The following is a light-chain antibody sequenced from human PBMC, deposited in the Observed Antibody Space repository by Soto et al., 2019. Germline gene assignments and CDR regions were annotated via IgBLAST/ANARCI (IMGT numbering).Light chain of an antibody. CDR2: DAS. Sequence: DIQMTQSPSTLSASVGDRVTITCRASQSISSWLAWYQQKPGKAPKLLIYDASSLESGVPSRVSGSGSGTEFTLTISSLQPDDFATYYCQQYNSYSTFGQGTKLEIK. CDR3: QQYNSYST. J-gene: IGKJ2*01. CDR1: QSISSW. V-gene: IGKV1-5*01.